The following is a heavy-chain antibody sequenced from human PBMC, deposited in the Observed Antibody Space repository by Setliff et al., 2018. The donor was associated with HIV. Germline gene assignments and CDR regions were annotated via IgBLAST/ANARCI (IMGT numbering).Heavy chain of an antibody. V-gene: IGHV3-20*04. Sequence: GGSLRLSCAASGFTFDDYGMNCVRQVPGKGLEWVSGIDWNGDIRGYADSVKGRFTISRDNAKTSLYLEMNSLRAEDTALYYCTRDYRTSNWFDPWGHGTLVTVSS. CDR1: GFTFDDYG. D-gene: IGHD3-16*02. CDR3: TRDYRTSNWFDP. CDR2: IDWNGDIR. J-gene: IGHJ5*02.